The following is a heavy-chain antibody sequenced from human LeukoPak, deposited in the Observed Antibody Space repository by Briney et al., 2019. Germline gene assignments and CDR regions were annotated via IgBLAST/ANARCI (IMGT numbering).Heavy chain of an antibody. CDR1: GGSISSGDYY. CDR2: IYSSGST. V-gene: IGHV4-61*02. D-gene: IGHD6-19*01. Sequence: SQTLSLTCTVSGGSISSGDYYWSWIRQPAGKGREWIGRIYSSGSTNYNPSLKSRVTMSVDTSKNQFSLKVSSVTAADTAVYYCARGSGWYYFDYWGQGTLVTVSS. CDR3: ARGSGWYYFDY. J-gene: IGHJ4*02.